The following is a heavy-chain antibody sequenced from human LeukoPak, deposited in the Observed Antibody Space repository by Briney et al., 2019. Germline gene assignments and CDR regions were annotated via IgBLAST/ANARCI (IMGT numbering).Heavy chain of an antibody. CDR3: ARVGRGDHTWGSYSCDH. CDR1: GDSISSNH. J-gene: IGHJ4*02. CDR2: ISYSGST. Sequence: SATLSLTCTVSGDSISSNHWSWIRQPPGKGLEWIGYISYSGSTSYNPSLKSRVTISVDTSKNQFSLKLSSVTAADTAVYYCARVGRGDHTWGSYSCDHWGQGTLVTVSS. D-gene: IGHD3-16*01. V-gene: IGHV4-59*01.